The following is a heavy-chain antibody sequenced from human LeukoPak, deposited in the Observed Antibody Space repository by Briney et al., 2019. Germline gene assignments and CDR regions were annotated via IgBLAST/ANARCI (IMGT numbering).Heavy chain of an antibody. CDR2: INAGNGNT. J-gene: IGHJ5*02. CDR1: GYTFTSYA. V-gene: IGHV1-3*03. Sequence: ASVKVSCKASGYTFTSYAMHWVRQAPGQRLEWMGWINAGNGNTKYSQEFQGRVTMTSDMSTSTVYMELSSLRSEDTAVYYCARDGDHSSSSLSWFDPWGQGTLVTVSS. D-gene: IGHD6-6*01. CDR3: ARDGDHSSSSLSWFDP.